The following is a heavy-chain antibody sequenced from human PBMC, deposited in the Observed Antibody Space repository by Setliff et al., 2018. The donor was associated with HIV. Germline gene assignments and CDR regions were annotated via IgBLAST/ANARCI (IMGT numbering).Heavy chain of an antibody. D-gene: IGHD3-22*01. J-gene: IGHJ4*02. CDR1: GFTFSNYN. Sequence: GGSLRLSCAASGFTFSNYNMNWVRQAPGKGLEWVSSISYDSRFIYHADSMKGRFTISRDNAKKLVYLQMTSLRAEDTAIYYCARDRASSGYHARFDHWGQGTLVTVSS. CDR2: ISYDSRFI. CDR3: ARDRASSGYHARFDH. V-gene: IGHV3-21*01.